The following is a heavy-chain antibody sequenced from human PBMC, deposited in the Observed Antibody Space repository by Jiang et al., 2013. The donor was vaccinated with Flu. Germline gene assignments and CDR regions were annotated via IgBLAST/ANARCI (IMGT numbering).Heavy chain of an antibody. CDR2: VNPNSGGT. CDR1: GYTFTGYY. Sequence: SGAEVKKPGASVKVSCKASGYTFTGYYMHWVRQAPGQGLEWMGWVNPNSGGTSYAQQFQGRVTMTRDTSISTTYMELSRLRSDDTAVYYCARGDNSGWYLWGYWGQGTLVTVSS. J-gene: IGHJ4*02. D-gene: IGHD6-19*01. V-gene: IGHV1-2*02. CDR3: ARGDNSGWYLWGY.